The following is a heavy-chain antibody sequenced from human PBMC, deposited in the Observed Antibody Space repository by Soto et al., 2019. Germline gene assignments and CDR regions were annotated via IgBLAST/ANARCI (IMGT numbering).Heavy chain of an antibody. CDR3: AKGSAYDRSVDMREGAVFDI. CDR2: ISYDGSNK. CDR1: GFTFSSYG. D-gene: IGHD3-22*01. Sequence: PGGSLRLSCAASGFTFSSYGMHWVRQAPGKGLEWVAVISYDGSNKYYADSVKGRFTISRDNSKNTLYLQMNSLRAEDTAVYYCAKGSAYDRSVDMREGAVFDIWVQGTMVTVS. V-gene: IGHV3-30*18. J-gene: IGHJ3*02.